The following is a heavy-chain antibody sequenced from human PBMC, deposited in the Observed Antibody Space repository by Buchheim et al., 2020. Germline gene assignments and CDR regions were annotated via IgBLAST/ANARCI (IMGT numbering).Heavy chain of an antibody. CDR2: ISGSGSFT. Sequence: EVQLLESGGGLVQPGGSQRLSCAASGFTFNNYAMNWVRQAPGKGLEWVSGISGSGSFTYYVDSVKGRFTISRENSKNTWFLQMDSLRAEDTAVYYCAKPGVDWSFDSCGQGTL. CDR1: GFTFNNYA. J-gene: IGHJ4*02. CDR3: AKPGVDWSFDS. D-gene: IGHD3-9*01. V-gene: IGHV3-23*01.